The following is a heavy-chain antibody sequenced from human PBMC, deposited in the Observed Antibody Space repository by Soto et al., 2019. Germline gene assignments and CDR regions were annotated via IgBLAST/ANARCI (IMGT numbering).Heavy chain of an antibody. J-gene: IGHJ6*02. CDR1: GFTFSSYA. CDR2: ISGSGGST. D-gene: IGHD6-13*01. Sequence: EVQLLESGGGLVQPGGSLRLSCAASGFTFSSYAMSWVRQAPGKGLEWVSAISGSGGSTYYADSVKGRFTISRDNSKNTLYLQMNSLRAEDTAVYYCAKHIDEVAAAGMYYYYGMDVWGQGTTVTVSS. V-gene: IGHV3-23*01. CDR3: AKHIDEVAAAGMYYYYGMDV.